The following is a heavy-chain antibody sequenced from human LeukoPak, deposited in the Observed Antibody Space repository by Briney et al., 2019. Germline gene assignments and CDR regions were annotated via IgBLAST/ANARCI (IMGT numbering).Heavy chain of an antibody. CDR2: IYYSGST. Sequence: SETLSLTCTVSGGSISSSSYYWGWIRQPPGKGLEWIGSIYYSGSTYYNPSLKSRVTISVDTSKNQFSLKLSSVTAADMAVYYCARDGSYYDFWSGYYTHYYYYMDVWGKGTTVTVSS. V-gene: IGHV4-39*07. CDR1: GGSISSSSYY. CDR3: ARDGSYYDFWSGYYTHYYYYMDV. D-gene: IGHD3-3*01. J-gene: IGHJ6*03.